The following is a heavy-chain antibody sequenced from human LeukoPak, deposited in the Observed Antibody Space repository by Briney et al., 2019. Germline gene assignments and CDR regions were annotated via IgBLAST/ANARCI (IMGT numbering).Heavy chain of an antibody. V-gene: IGHV1-8*03. CDR3: ARGKVTSRRNWFDP. CDR1: GYTFTSYD. CDR2: MNPNSGNT. J-gene: IGHJ5*02. Sequence: ASVKVSCKASGYTFTSYDINWVRQATGQGLEWMGWMNPNSGNTGYARKFQGRVTITRNTSISTAYMELSSLRSEDTAVYYCARGKVTSRRNWFDPWGQGTLVTVSS.